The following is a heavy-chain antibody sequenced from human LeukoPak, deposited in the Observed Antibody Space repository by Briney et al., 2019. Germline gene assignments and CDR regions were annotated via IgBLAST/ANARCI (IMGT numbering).Heavy chain of an antibody. D-gene: IGHD3-16*01. J-gene: IGHJ4*02. CDR1: EFTFDGYA. Sequence: PGGALRLSCAGSEFTFDGYAMHWVGQGPGKGLEGVSGISWNSGSIGYADSVKGRFTISRDNAKNSLYLQMNTLRADDTALYYCATAVSYDNPIDYWGQGTLVTVSS. CDR2: ISWNSGSI. V-gene: IGHV3-9*01. CDR3: ATAVSYDNPIDY.